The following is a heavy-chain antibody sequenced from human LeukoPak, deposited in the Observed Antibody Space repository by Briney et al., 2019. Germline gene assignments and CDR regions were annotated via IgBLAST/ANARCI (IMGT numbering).Heavy chain of an antibody. Sequence: SLRLSCAXXGFTFXSYSMNWVRQAPGKGLEWISYISSRSTTIYYADSVKGRFTISRDNAKNSLYLQMNSLRAEDTAVYYCARDVSYYYGMDVWGQGTTVTVSS. CDR1: GFTFXSYS. CDR2: ISSRSTTI. D-gene: IGHD5/OR15-5a*01. V-gene: IGHV3-48*01. J-gene: IGHJ6*02. CDR3: ARDVSYYYGMDV.